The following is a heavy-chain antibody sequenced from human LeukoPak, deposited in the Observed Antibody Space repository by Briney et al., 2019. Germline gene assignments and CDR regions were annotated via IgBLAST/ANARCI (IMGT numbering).Heavy chain of an antibody. CDR2: IYYSGST. Sequence: SETLSLTCTVSGGSISTYYWSWIRQTPGKGLEWIGFIYYSGSTYYNPSLKSRVTISVDTSKNQFSLKLSSVTAADTAVYYCARVSAGGFWAQNYYYYMDVWGKGTTVTVSS. V-gene: IGHV4-59*12. J-gene: IGHJ6*03. CDR1: GGSISTYY. D-gene: IGHD3-3*01. CDR3: ARVSAGGFWAQNYYYYMDV.